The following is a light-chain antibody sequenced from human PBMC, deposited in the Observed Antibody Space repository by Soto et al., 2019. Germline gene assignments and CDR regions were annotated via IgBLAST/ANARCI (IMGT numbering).Light chain of an antibody. J-gene: IGKJ3*01. Sequence: DIQMTQSPSTLSASVGDRVTITCRASQSISSWLAWYQQKPGKAPKLLIYRASSLESGVPPRFSGSESGSEFTLTISSLQPDDFATYYCQHYDTYSGTFGPGTEVDIK. V-gene: IGKV1-5*03. CDR3: QHYDTYSGT. CDR2: RAS. CDR1: QSISSW.